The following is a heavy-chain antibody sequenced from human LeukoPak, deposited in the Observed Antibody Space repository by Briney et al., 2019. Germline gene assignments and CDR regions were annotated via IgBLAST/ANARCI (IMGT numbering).Heavy chain of an antibody. CDR2: ISTYNGDT. Sequence: ASAQVSCKASGYTFNTYGISWVRQAPGQGLEWMVWISTYNGDTNYVQNLQGRVTMTTDTSTSTAYMELMSLRSDDTAVYYCLRDAQRPRLTPDYWGQGTLVTVSS. D-gene: IGHD6-25*01. CDR3: LRDAQRPRLTPDY. V-gene: IGHV1-18*01. J-gene: IGHJ4*02. CDR1: GYTFNTYG.